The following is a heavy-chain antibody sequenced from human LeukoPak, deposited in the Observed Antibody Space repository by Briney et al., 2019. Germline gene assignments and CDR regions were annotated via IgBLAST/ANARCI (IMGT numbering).Heavy chain of an antibody. CDR1: GGSFSGYY. D-gene: IGHD3-22*01. Sequence: PSETLSLTCAVYGGSFSGYYWSWIRQPPGKGLEWIGEINHSGSTNYNPSLKSRVTISVDTSKNQFSLKLSSVTAADTAVYYCARGVRITMIVVARRGHYMDVWGKGTTVTVSS. J-gene: IGHJ6*03. CDR2: INHSGST. V-gene: IGHV4-34*01. CDR3: ARGVRITMIVVARRGHYMDV.